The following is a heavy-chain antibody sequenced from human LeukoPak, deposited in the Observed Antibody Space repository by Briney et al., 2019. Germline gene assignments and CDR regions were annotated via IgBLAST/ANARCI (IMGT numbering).Heavy chain of an antibody. D-gene: IGHD5-12*01. Sequence: PGGSLRLSCAASGFTFSNAWMSWVRQAPGKGLEWVGRIKSKTDGGTTDNAAPVKGRFTISRDDSKNTLYLQMNSLKTEDTAVYYCTTDIVATYYYYYGMDVWGQGTTVTVSS. CDR2: IKSKTDGGTT. CDR3: TTDIVATYYYYYGMDV. V-gene: IGHV3-15*01. J-gene: IGHJ6*02. CDR1: GFTFSNAW.